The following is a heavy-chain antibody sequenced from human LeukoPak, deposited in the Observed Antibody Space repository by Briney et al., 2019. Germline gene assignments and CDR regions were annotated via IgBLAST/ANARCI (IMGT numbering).Heavy chain of an antibody. CDR1: GGTFSSYA. V-gene: IGHV1-69*13. Sequence: SVKVSCKASGGTFSSYAISWVRQAPGQGLEWMGGIIPIFGTANYAQKFQGRVTITADESTSTAYMELSSLRSEDTAVYYCARFNCGGDCYTDYWGQGTLVTVSS. CDR2: IIPIFGTA. CDR3: ARFNCGGDCYTDY. J-gene: IGHJ4*02. D-gene: IGHD2-21*02.